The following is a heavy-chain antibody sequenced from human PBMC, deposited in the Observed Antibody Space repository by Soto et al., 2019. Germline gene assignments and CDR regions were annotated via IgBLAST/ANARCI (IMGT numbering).Heavy chain of an antibody. CDR1: GFTFSSYA. CDR3: AKIMVRGVIFDY. Sequence: GGSLRLSCAASGFTFSSYAMSWVRQAPGKGLEWVSAISGSGGSTYYADSVKGRFTISRDNSKNTLYLQMNSLGAEDTAVYYCAKIMVRGVIFDYWGQGTLVTVSS. CDR2: ISGSGGST. V-gene: IGHV3-23*01. D-gene: IGHD3-10*01. J-gene: IGHJ4*02.